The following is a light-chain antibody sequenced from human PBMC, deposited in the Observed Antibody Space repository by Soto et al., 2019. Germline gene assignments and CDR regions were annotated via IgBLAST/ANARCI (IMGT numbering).Light chain of an antibody. J-gene: IGKJ4*01. CDR3: QQYGSSPHT. CDR1: QSGSSNY. V-gene: IGKV3-20*01. Sequence: EIVLTQSPGILSLSPGERATLSCRASQSGSSNYLAWYQQKPGQAPRLLIYGASSRATGVPDRFSGSGSGTAFSLTISSLEPEDFAVYYCQQYGSSPHTFGGGTTVEIK. CDR2: GAS.